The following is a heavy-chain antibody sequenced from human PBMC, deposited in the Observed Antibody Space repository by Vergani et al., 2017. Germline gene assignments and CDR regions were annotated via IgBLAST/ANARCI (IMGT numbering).Heavy chain of an antibody. J-gene: IGHJ6*02. D-gene: IGHD3-3*01. CDR1: GYTFTSYG. CDR2: ISAYNGNT. Sequence: QVQLVQSGAEVKKPGASVKVSCKASGYTFTSYGISWVRQAPGQGLEWMGWISAYNGNTNYAQKLQGRVTMTTDTSTSTAYMELRSRRSDDTAVYYCASDPPRFLEWPNYYGMDVWGQGTTVTVSS. CDR3: ASDPPRFLEWPNYYGMDV. V-gene: IGHV1-18*01.